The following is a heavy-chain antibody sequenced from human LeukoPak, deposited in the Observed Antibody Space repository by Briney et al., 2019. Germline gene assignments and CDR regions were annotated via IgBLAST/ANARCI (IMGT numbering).Heavy chain of an antibody. Sequence: GGSLRLSCAASGFSVTTNYMNWVRQAPGKGLEWLSVIYSGGNTYYADSVKGRFTISRDNSENTVYLQMNSLRAEDTAVYYCARAGNYYDTSGYFRNWGQGTLVTVSS. CDR1: GFSVTTNY. D-gene: IGHD3-22*01. CDR2: IYSGGNT. J-gene: IGHJ4*02. CDR3: ARAGNYYDTSGYFRN. V-gene: IGHV3-53*01.